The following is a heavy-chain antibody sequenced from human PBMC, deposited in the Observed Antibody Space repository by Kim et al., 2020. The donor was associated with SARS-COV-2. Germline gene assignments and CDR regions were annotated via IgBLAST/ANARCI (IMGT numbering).Heavy chain of an antibody. CDR3: ARIAAAVNYFDY. D-gene: IGHD6-13*01. J-gene: IGHJ4*02. Sequence: YYADSVQGRFTISRDNSKNTLYLQMNSLRAEDTAVYYCARIAAAVNYFDYWGQGTLVTVSS. V-gene: IGHV3-23*01.